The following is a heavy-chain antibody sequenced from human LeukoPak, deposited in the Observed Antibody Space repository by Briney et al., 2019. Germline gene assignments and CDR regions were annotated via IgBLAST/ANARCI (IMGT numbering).Heavy chain of an antibody. CDR2: IYYSGST. J-gene: IGHJ6*03. CDR3: ARDIINWGYKGYMDV. Sequence: PSETLSLTCAVYGGSFSGYYWSWIRQPPGKGLEWIGYIYYSGSTYYNPSLKSRVTISVNTSKNQFSLKLSSVTAADTAVYYCARDIINWGYKGYMDVWGKGTTVTVSS. D-gene: IGHD5-24*01. CDR1: GGSFSGYY. V-gene: IGHV4-34*09.